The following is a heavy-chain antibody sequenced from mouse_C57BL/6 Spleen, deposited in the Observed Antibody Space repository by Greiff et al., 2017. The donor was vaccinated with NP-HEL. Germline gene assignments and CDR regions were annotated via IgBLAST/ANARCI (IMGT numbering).Heavy chain of an antibody. Sequence: EVKLMESGGGLVQPGGSMKLSCAASGFTFSDAWMDWVRQSPEKGLEWVAEIRNKANNHATYYAESVKGRFTISRDDSKSSVYLQMNSLRAEDTGIYYCTRDMGDYDAMDYWGQGTSVTVSS. D-gene: IGHD3-2*01. J-gene: IGHJ4*01. CDR2: IRNKANNHAT. V-gene: IGHV6-6*01. CDR3: TRDMGDYDAMDY. CDR1: GFTFSDAW.